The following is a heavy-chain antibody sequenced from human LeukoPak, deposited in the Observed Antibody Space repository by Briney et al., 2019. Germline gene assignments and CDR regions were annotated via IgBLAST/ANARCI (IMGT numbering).Heavy chain of an antibody. CDR2: IRYDGSNK. CDR3: AKDREMATIIDY. CDR1: GFTFSSYG. V-gene: IGHV3-30*02. J-gene: IGHJ4*02. D-gene: IGHD5-24*01. Sequence: GGSLRLSCAASGFTFSSYGMHWVRQAPGKGLEWVAFIRYDGSNKYYADSVKGRFTISRDNSKNTLYLQMNSVRAEDTAVYYCAKDREMATIIDYWGQGTLVTVSS.